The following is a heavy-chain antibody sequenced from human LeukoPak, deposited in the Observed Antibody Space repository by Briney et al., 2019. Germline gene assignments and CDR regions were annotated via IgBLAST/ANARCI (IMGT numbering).Heavy chain of an antibody. J-gene: IGHJ3*02. CDR1: GGSISSYC. Sequence: SETLSLTCTVSGGSISSYCWSWIRQPPGKGLEWIGYIYYSGSTNYNPSLKSRVTISVDTSKNQFSLKLSSVTAADTAVYYCAREGIAAARNAFDIWGQGTMVTVSS. V-gene: IGHV4-59*01. D-gene: IGHD6-13*01. CDR2: IYYSGST. CDR3: AREGIAAARNAFDI.